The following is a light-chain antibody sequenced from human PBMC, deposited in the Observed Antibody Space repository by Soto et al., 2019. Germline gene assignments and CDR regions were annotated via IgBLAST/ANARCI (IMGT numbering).Light chain of an antibody. CDR2: DVG. Sequence: QSVLAQPASVSGSPGQSIAISCTGTSSDVGAYNFVSWYQQHPGKAPKLMLYDVGNRPSGVSNRFSGSKSGNTASLTISGLQAEDEADYYCSSYTTSSTYLFGPGTKVTVL. CDR3: SSYTTSSTYL. V-gene: IGLV2-14*03. J-gene: IGLJ1*01. CDR1: SSDVGAYNF.